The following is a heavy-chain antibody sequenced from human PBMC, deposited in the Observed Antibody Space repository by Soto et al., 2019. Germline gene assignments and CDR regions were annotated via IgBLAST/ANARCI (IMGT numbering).Heavy chain of an antibody. Sequence: QVQLVQSGAEMRKPGSSLRVSCKASGGTFSDYAFSWVRQAPGQGLEWMGGIVPRFGPPNYAQKFGGRVTITADTSSSTVYMALSSLRFDDTAVYFCARDWIQLRLGKYSFNGMDVWGQGTTIIVSS. J-gene: IGHJ6*02. V-gene: IGHV1-69*06. CDR1: GGTFSDYA. CDR2: IVPRFGPP. D-gene: IGHD5-18*01. CDR3: ARDWIQLRLGKYSFNGMDV.